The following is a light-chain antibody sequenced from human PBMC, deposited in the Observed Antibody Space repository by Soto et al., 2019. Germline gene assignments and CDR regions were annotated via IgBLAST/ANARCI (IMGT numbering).Light chain of an antibody. CDR2: GVS. CDR3: QKYNNWPHN. J-gene: IGKJ2*01. V-gene: IGKV3-15*01. Sequence: EIVMTQSPATLSVSPGERATLSCRASQSVSSKLAWFQQKPGQAPSLLIYGVSTRATGVPVRFSGSGSGTEFTLTANSLQSEDFAVYYCQKYNNWPHNFGQGTKVDIK. CDR1: QSVSSK.